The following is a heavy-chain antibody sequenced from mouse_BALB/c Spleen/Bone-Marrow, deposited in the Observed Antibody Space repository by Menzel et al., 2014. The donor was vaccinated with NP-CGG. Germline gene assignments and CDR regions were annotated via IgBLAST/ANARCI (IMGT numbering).Heavy chain of an antibody. CDR1: DFNIKDAY. V-gene: IGHV14-3*02. CDR2: IDPANVNT. D-gene: IGHD1-1*01. J-gene: IGHJ3*01. Sequence: VQLQQPGAELVKPGASVKLSCTASDFNIKDAYMHWVKQRPEQGLEWIGRIDPANVNTKYDTKFQGKATITADTSSNTAYLLLSRLTSEDTAVYYCAVYYYGRSSFAYWGQGTLVTVSA. CDR3: AVYYYGRSSFAY.